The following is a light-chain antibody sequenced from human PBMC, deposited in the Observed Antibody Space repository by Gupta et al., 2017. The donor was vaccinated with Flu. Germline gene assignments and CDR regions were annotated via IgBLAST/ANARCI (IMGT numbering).Light chain of an antibody. CDR3: AAWDDSLSAYV. CDR1: SSNSVINY. Sequence: SSSNSVINYVHVYQQFPGTAPKLLIYMNNQRPSGVPYRFSGSNSGTSASLAISGLWSEDEADYYCAAWDDSLSAYVFGTGTKVTVL. V-gene: IGLV1-47*03. CDR2: MNN. J-gene: IGLJ1*01.